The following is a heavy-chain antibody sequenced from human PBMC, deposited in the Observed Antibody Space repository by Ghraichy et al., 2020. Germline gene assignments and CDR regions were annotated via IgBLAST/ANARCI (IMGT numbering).Heavy chain of an antibody. V-gene: IGHV3-30*03. CDR3: AGRGSSGWYSLDY. D-gene: IGHD6-19*01. J-gene: IGHJ4*02. CDR2: ISYDGSNK. CDR1: GFTFSDYG. Sequence: GGSLRLSCAASGFTFSDYGMQWVRQAPGKGLEWVAVISYDGSNKYYADSVKGRFTISRDNSKYTLYLQMSSLRAEDTAVYYCAGRGSSGWYSLDYWGQGTLVTVSS.